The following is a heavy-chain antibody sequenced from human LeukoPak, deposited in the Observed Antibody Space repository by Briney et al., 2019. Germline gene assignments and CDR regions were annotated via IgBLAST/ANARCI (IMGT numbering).Heavy chain of an antibody. CDR3: ARGATVVTAPFDY. J-gene: IGHJ4*02. Sequence: GGSLRLSCAASGFTFSSYSMNWVRQAPGKGLGWVSSISSSSSYIYYADSVKGRFTISRDNAKNSLYLQMNSLRAEDTAVYYCARGATVVTAPFDYWGQGTLVTVSS. CDR1: GFTFSSYS. CDR2: ISSSSSYI. D-gene: IGHD4-23*01. V-gene: IGHV3-21*01.